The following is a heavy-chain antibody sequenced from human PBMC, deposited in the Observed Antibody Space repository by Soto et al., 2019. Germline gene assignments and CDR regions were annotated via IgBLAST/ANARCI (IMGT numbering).Heavy chain of an antibody. CDR2: INRHGDST. Sequence: EVYLVESGGGVVRPGGSLRLSCAASGFGFDEYGMSWVRQGPGKGLEWVSGINRHGDSTGYAGSVKGRFTISRDNGKNSLVLAMGGLTASDTDFYYCARDHRGGYEYGGYGGPWGQGTLVTVSS. D-gene: IGHD3-16*01. CDR1: GFGFDEYG. CDR3: ARDHRGGYEYGGYGGP. J-gene: IGHJ5*02. V-gene: IGHV3-20*04.